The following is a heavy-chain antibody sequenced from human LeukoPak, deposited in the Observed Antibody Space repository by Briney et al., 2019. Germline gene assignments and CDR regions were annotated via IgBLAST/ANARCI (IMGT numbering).Heavy chain of an antibody. CDR2: INYSGDI. V-gene: IGHV4-39*01. CDR1: GGSISSRNYY. D-gene: IGHD2-2*03. CDR3: ARVDIGVVPSTTFDF. Sequence: SETLSLTCTVSGGSISSRNYYWGWIRQPPGKGLEWIGSINYSGDIYSNPSLKSRLTISVDTSKNQFSLNLSSVTAADRAVYYCARVDIGVVPSTTFDFWGQGTLVTVSS. J-gene: IGHJ4*02.